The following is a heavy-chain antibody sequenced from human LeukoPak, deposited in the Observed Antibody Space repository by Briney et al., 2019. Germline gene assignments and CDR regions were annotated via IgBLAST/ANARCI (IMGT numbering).Heavy chain of an antibody. CDR3: ARFYSGPSGWFVLWYFDL. J-gene: IGHJ2*01. CDR2: IYNSENT. D-gene: IGHD6-19*01. CDR1: GGSLSSYY. Sequence: SETLSLTCTVSGGSLSSYYWSWIRQPPGKGLEWIGYIYNSENTKYNSSLESRVSMSIDTSKNRFFLKLSSVTAADTAVYYCARFYSGPSGWFVLWYFDLWGRGSLVTVSS. V-gene: IGHV4-4*09.